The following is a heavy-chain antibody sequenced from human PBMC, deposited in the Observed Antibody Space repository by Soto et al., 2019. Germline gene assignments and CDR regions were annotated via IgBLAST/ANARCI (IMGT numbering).Heavy chain of an antibody. CDR1: GFPFSSYG. D-gene: IGHD2-15*01. CDR3: AGGQYYFDY. Sequence: QVQLVESGGGVVQPGRSLRLSCAASGFPFSSYGMHWVRQAPGKGLEWVAHISYDGSNKHYTDSVKGRFTISRNNSKNKLHLQMSSLRAEDTAVYYCAGGQYYFDYCGQGARVSVSS. V-gene: IGHV3-30*03. J-gene: IGHJ4*02. CDR2: ISYDGSNK.